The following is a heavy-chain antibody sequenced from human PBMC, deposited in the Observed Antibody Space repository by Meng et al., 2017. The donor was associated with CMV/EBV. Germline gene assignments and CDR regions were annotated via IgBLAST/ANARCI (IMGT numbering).Heavy chain of an antibody. Sequence: SVKVSCKASGGTFSSYAISWVRQAPGQGLEWMGGIIPIFGTANYAQKFQGRVTITADKSTSTAYMELSSLRSEDTAVYYCARDQPRRTLREGAFDIWGQGTMVTVSS. D-gene: IGHD1-26*01. CDR2: IIPIFGTA. V-gene: IGHV1-69*06. CDR3: ARDQPRRTLREGAFDI. J-gene: IGHJ3*02. CDR1: GGTFSSYA.